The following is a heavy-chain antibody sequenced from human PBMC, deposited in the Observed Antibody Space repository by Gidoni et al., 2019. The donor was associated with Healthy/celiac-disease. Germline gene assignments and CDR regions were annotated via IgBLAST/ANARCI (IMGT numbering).Heavy chain of an antibody. Sequence: EVQLVASGGGLVKPGGSLRLSCAASEFPFSSYSMNWVRQAPGKGLEWVSSISSSSSYIYYADSVKGRFTISRDNAKNSLYLQMNSLRAEDTAVYYCAGYSSAVGSRSGDYWGQGTLVTVSS. CDR1: EFPFSSYS. V-gene: IGHV3-21*01. J-gene: IGHJ4*02. CDR2: ISSSSSYI. CDR3: AGYSSAVGSRSGDY. D-gene: IGHD6-19*01.